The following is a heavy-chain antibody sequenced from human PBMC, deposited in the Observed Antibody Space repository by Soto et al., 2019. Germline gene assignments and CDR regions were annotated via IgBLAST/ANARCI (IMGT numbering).Heavy chain of an antibody. Sequence: GESLKISCKGSGYSFTSYWIGWVRQMPGKGLEWMGIIYPGDSDTRYSPSFQGQVTISANKSISTAYLQWSSLKASDTAMYYCARHRYCSGGSCPRGYYGMDVWGQGTTVTVSS. V-gene: IGHV5-51*01. CDR3: ARHRYCSGGSCPRGYYGMDV. CDR2: IYPGDSDT. CDR1: GYSFTSYW. J-gene: IGHJ6*02. D-gene: IGHD2-15*01.